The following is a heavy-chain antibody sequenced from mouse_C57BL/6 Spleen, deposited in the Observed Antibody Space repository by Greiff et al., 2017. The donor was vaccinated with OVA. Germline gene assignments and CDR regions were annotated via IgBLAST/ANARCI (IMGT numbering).Heavy chain of an antibody. V-gene: IGHV14-2*01. CDR3: AREPAMTTVVARYAMDY. CDR2: IDPEDGET. Sequence: EVQLQESGAELVKPGASVKLSCTASGFNIKDYYMHWVKQRTEQGLEWIGRIDPEDGETKYATKFQGKATIPADTSSNTAYLQLSSLTTEDTAVYYVAREPAMTTVVARYAMDYWGQGTSVTVSS. D-gene: IGHD1-1*01. CDR1: GFNIKDYY. J-gene: IGHJ4*01.